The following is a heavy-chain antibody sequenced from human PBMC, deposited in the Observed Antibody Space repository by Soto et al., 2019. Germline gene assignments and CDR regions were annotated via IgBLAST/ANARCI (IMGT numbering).Heavy chain of an antibody. J-gene: IGHJ3*02. CDR1: GFTFSGYA. V-gene: IGHV3-23*01. CDR3: AKRGRRYSSSGGAFDI. D-gene: IGHD6-13*01. Sequence: PGGSLRLSCAASGFTFSGYAMSWVRQAPGKGLEWVSAISGSGGSTYYADSVKGRFTISRDNSKNTLYLQMNSLRAEDTAVYYCAKRGRRYSSSGGAFDIWGQGTMVTVS. CDR2: ISGSGGST.